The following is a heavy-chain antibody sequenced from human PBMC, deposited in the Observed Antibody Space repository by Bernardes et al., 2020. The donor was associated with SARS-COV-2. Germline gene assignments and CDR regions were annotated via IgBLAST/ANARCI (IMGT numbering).Heavy chain of an antibody. CDR1: GFSFSDYY. V-gene: IGHV3-11*01. CDR2: ISSSGSTT. D-gene: IGHD4-17*01. J-gene: IGHJ4*02. Sequence: GGSLRLSCAASGFSFSDYYLSWIRQAPGKGLEWVSYISSSGSTTYYADSVKDRFTISRDNAKHSLYLQMNSLRAEETAVYYCARDKSPYYGDYGGCYFDYWGQGTLVTVSS. CDR3: ARDKSPYYGDYGGCYFDY.